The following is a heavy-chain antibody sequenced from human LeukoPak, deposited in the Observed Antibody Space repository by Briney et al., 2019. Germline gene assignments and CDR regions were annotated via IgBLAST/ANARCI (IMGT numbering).Heavy chain of an antibody. V-gene: IGHV1-69*04. CDR2: SIPILGIA. CDR3: ARDPPLTSTQSTYFDY. Sequence: GASVKVSCKASGGTXSSYAISRVRQAPGQGLEWMGRSIPILGIANYAQKFQGRVTITADKSTSTAYMELSSLRSEDTAVYYCARDPPLTSTQSTYFDYWGQGTLVTVSS. D-gene: IGHD2-15*01. J-gene: IGHJ4*02. CDR1: GGTXSSYA.